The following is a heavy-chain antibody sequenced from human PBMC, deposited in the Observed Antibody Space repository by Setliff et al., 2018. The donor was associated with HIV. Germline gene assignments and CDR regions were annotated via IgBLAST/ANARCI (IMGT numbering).Heavy chain of an antibody. D-gene: IGHD3-22*01. CDR3: ARGSYQYYDSSGYYQGNFDY. CDR2: INTNTGNP. Sequence: GASVKVSCKASGYTFTRYAMNWVRQAPGQGLEWMGWINTNTGNPTYAQGFTGRFVFSLDTSVSTAYLQISSLKAEDTAVYYCARGSYQYYDSSGYYQGNFDYWGQGTLVTVSS. CDR1: GYTFTRYA. V-gene: IGHV7-4-1*02. J-gene: IGHJ4*02.